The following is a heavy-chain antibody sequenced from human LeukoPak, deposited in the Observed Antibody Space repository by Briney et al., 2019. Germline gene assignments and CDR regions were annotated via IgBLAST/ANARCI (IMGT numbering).Heavy chain of an antibody. CDR2: IKQGGSET. D-gene: IGHD3-16*01. J-gene: IGHJ4*02. V-gene: IGHV3-7*01. CDR3: ASDGLKNDDYYFDY. Sequence: GGSLRLSCAASGFTLSSYWMSCVRQAPGKGLEWVANIKQGGSETYYVDSVKGRFTISRDNAKNSLYLQMNSLRAEDTAVYYCASDGLKNDDYYFDYWGQGTLVTVSS. CDR1: GFTLSSYW.